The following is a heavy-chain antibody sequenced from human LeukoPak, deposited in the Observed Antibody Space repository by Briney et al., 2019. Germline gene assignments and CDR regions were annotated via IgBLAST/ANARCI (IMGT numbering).Heavy chain of an antibody. CDR2: INPSGGST. V-gene: IGHV1-46*01. D-gene: IGHD1-1*01. CDR1: GYTFTSYY. Sequence: ASVKVSCKASGYTFTSYYMHWVRQAPGQGLEWMGIINPSGGSTSYAQKFQGRVTMTRVTSITTAYMELSGLTSDDTAVYYCARDLSSTSNWEFDFWGRGTLVTVSS. CDR3: ARDLSSTSNWEFDF. J-gene: IGHJ4*02.